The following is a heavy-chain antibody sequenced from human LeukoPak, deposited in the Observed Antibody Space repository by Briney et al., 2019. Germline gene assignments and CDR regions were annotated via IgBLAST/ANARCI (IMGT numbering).Heavy chain of an antibody. CDR1: VGTFIIYA. J-gene: IGHJ4*02. V-gene: IGHV1-69*04. Sequence: SVKVSCTSSVGTFIIYAISWVRQAPGQGLEWMGRIIPILGIANYAQKFQGRVTITSDKSTSTAYMELSSLRSEDTAVYYCARGLVGGENRDYWGQGTLVTVSS. CDR3: ARGLVGGENRDY. D-gene: IGHD1-26*01. CDR2: IIPILGIA.